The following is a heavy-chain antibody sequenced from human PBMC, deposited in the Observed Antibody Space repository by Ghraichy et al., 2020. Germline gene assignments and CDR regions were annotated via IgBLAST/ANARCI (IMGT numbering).Heavy chain of an antibody. J-gene: IGHJ6*02. CDR3: ARWSGRYYYGMDV. CDR1: GFTFSDHY. D-gene: IGHD3-3*01. Sequence: GGSLRLSCAASGFTFSDHYMDWVRQAPGKGLEWVGRTRNKANSYTTEYAASVKGRFTISRDDSKNSLYLQMNSLKTEDTAVYYCARWSGRYYYGMDVWGQGTTVTVSS. V-gene: IGHV3-72*01. CDR2: TRNKANSYTT.